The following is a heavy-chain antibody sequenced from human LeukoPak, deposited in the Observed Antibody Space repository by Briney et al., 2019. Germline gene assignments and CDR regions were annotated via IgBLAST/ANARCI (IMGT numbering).Heavy chain of an antibody. J-gene: IGHJ4*02. CDR2: IYVDGST. D-gene: IGHD3-16*02. CDR3: ARDLATRQRTGLYDS. V-gene: IGHV3-66*01. CDR1: GISVSSNY. Sequence: GSLRLSCAASGISVSSNYMSWVRQAPGKGLQWVSVIYVDGSTYYADSVKGRITISRENSRNTLYLQMNSLRAEDTAVYYCARDLATRQRTGLYDSWGQGALVTVSS.